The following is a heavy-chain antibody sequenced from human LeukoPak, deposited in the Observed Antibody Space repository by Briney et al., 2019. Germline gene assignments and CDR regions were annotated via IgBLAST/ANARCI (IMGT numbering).Heavy chain of an antibody. V-gene: IGHV3-23*01. CDR1: GFTFSSYA. Sequence: LGGSLRLSCAASGFTFSSYAMSWVRQAPGKGLEWVSAVTGSASSTYYADSVKGRFTIFRDDSKNTLYLQMNSLRVDDTAVYYCTKGGGGYIDYWGQGTLVTVSS. J-gene: IGHJ4*02. D-gene: IGHD2-15*01. CDR2: VTGSASST. CDR3: TKGGGGYIDY.